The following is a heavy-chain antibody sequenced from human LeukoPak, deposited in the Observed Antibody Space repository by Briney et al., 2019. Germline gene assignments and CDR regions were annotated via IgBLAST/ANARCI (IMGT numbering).Heavy chain of an antibody. D-gene: IGHD2-2*01. J-gene: IGHJ5*02. V-gene: IGHV3-21*01. CDR1: EFVFSSHA. CDR3: ATSSNAPGNH. Sequence: GGSLRLSCVASEFVFSSHAMIWVRQAPGKGLEWISSITSSSSDIFYADSVRGRFTISRDNAKNSLSLQMNSLRAEDTAVYYCATSSNAPGNHWGQGTLVTVSS. CDR2: ITSSSSDI.